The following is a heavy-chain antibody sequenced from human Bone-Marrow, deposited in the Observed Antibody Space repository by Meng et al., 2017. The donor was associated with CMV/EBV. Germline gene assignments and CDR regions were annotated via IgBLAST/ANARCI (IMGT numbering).Heavy chain of an antibody. V-gene: IGHV4-61*01. J-gene: IGHJ6*02. CDR2: VYFTGTS. D-gene: IGHD1-26*01. CDR1: GAAILSGNYY. Sequence: GSLTLSCTVSGAAILSGNYYWSWIRQPPGKGLEWMGYVYFTGTSTYNPSLKSRVTISIDTSENQFSLKVSSVTAADTAVYYCARGDAISGSDYYGLDVWGQGTTVTISS. CDR3: ARGDAISGSDYYGLDV.